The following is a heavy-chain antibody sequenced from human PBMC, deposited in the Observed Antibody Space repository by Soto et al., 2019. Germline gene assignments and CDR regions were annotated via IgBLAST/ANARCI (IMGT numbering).Heavy chain of an antibody. CDR2: INPSGDGT. J-gene: IGHJ6*02. CDR3: ARVALGYDYADV. D-gene: IGHD4-17*01. CDR1: GYTFNAFY. Sequence: GASVKVSCKAFGYTFNAFYMHWVRQAPVQGLEWMGVINPSGDGTSYAQKFQGRVTMTRDTSTSTVYMELSSLRSEDTAVYYCARVALGYDYADVWGQGTTVTVSS. V-gene: IGHV1-46*02.